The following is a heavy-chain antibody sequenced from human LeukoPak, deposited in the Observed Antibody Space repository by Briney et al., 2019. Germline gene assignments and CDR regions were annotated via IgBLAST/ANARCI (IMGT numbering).Heavy chain of an antibody. J-gene: IGHJ4*02. CDR2: ISSSSSYI. V-gene: IGHV3-21*04. Sequence: GGSLRLSCAASGFTFSSYSVNWVRQAPGKGLEWVSSISSSSSYIYYADSVKGRFTISRDNSKNTLYLQMNSLRAEDTAVYYCAKAGGYSYGYADYWGQGTLVTVSS. D-gene: IGHD5-18*01. CDR3: AKAGGYSYGYADY. CDR1: GFTFSSYS.